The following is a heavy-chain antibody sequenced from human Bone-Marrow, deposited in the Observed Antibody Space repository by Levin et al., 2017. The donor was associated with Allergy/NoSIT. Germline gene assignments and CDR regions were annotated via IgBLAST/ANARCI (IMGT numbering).Heavy chain of an antibody. CDR1: GFTFSNHA. Sequence: GESLKISCAASGFTFSNHAIGWVRQAPGQGLEWVSGLSARGGSTYYADSVKGRFTISRDNSKNTLYLHMNSLRAEDTAVYYCAKDFGYSFGPYYFDSWGQGTLVTVSS. CDR3: AKDFGYSFGPYYFDS. J-gene: IGHJ4*02. D-gene: IGHD5-18*01. CDR2: LSARGGST. V-gene: IGHV3-23*01.